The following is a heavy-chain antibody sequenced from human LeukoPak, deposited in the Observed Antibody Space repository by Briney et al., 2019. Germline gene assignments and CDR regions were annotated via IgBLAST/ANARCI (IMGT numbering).Heavy chain of an antibody. CDR2: IQYNGNNK. V-gene: IGHV3-30*02. CDR1: GFTFNNFG. D-gene: IGHD3-3*01. CDR3: AKDLIFGVVSSEFDY. Sequence: GGSLRLSCAASGFTFNNFGMHWVRQAPGKGLEWVTFIQYNGNNKYYADSVKGRFTISRDNSRNTLYLQMNSLRAEDTAVYYCAKDLIFGVVSSEFDYWGQGTLVTVSS. J-gene: IGHJ4*02.